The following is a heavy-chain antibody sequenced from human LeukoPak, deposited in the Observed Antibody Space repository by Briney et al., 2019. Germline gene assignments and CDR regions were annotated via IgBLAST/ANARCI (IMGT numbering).Heavy chain of an antibody. D-gene: IGHD6-19*01. V-gene: IGHV4-61*02. CDR3: ARVSSGWYGIFDY. Sequence: SQTLSLTRTVSGGSISSGSYCLSWIRQPAGKGLEWIGRIYTSGSTNYNPSLKSRVTISVDTSKNQFSLKLSSVTAADTAVYYCARVSSGWYGIFDYWGQGTLVTVSS. CDR2: IYTSGST. CDR1: GGSISSGSYC. J-gene: IGHJ4*02.